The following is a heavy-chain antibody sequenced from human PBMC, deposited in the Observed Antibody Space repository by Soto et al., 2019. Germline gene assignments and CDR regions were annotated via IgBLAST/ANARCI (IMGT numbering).Heavy chain of an antibody. D-gene: IGHD2-8*01. CDR1: GYTFTGYY. J-gene: IGHJ6*02. Sequence: GASVKVSCKASGYTFTGYYMHWVRQAPGQGLEWMGWINPNSGGTNYAQKFQGRVTMTRDTSISTAYMELSRLRSDDTAVYYCARDPRYCTNGVCYSGMVRYYGMDVWGQGTTVTVS. V-gene: IGHV1-2*02. CDR2: INPNSGGT. CDR3: ARDPRYCTNGVCYSGMVRYYGMDV.